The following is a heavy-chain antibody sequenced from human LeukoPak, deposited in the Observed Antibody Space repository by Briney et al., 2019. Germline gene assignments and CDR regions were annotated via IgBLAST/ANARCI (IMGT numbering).Heavy chain of an antibody. CDR1: GYSFTRNG. J-gene: IGHJ4*02. D-gene: IGHD2-8*01. CDR2: ISANSGNT. CDR3: ARDVNNALDY. Sequence: ASVKVSCTPSGYSFTRNGISWLRQAPGQGLEWMGWISANSGNTKYAQKFQDRVTLATDTSTSTAYMELKSLRSDDTAVYYCARDVNNALDYWGQGTLVTVSS. V-gene: IGHV1-18*01.